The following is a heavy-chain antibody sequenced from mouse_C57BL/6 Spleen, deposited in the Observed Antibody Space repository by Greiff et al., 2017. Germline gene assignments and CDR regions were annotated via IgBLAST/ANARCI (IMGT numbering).Heavy chain of an antibody. CDR2: IDPETGGT. CDR1: GYTFTDYE. Sequence: VKLQESGAELVRPGASVTLSCKASGYTFTDYEMHWVKQTPVHGLEWIGAIDPETGGTAYNQKFKGKAILTADKSSSTAYMELRSLTSEDSAVYYCTRGGGTDFDYWGQGTTLTVSS. CDR3: TRGGGTDFDY. V-gene: IGHV1-15*01. D-gene: IGHD3-3*01. J-gene: IGHJ2*01.